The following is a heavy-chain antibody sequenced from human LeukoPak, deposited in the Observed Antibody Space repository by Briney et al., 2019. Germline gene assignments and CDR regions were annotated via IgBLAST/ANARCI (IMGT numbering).Heavy chain of an antibody. Sequence: ASVKVSCKASGYTFSGYYMHWVRQAPGQGLEWMGWINPNSGGTNYAQKFQDRVTMTRDTSISTAYMDLSRLRSDDTAVYYCARKICGGDCSHLYTDAFDIWGQGTMVTVSS. CDR3: ARKICGGDCSHLYTDAFDI. CDR1: GYTFSGYY. V-gene: IGHV1-2*02. J-gene: IGHJ3*02. D-gene: IGHD2-21*02. CDR2: INPNSGGT.